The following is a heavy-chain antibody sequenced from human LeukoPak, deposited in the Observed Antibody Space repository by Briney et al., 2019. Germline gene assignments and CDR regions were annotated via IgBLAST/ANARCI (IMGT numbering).Heavy chain of an antibody. CDR1: GFTFSSYE. J-gene: IGHJ4*02. V-gene: IGHV3-48*03. CDR2: ISSSGSTI. CDR3: ARSATYYYDSSGYYYDY. Sequence: GGSLRLSCAASGFTFSSYEMNWVRQAPGKGLEWVSYISSSGSTIYYADSVKGQFTISRDNAKNSLYLQMNSLRAEDTAVYYCARSATYYYDSSGYYYDYWGQGTLVTVSS. D-gene: IGHD3-22*01.